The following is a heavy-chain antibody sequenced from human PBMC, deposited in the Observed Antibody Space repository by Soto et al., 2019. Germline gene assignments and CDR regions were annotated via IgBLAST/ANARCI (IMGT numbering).Heavy chain of an antibody. CDR2: IGDSEGETT. J-gene: IGHJ5*01. V-gene: IGHV3-23*01. D-gene: IGHD2-15*01. Sequence: EVQLLESGGGLVQPGGSLRLSCAASGFTFSTYAMTWVRQAPGKGPEWVSRIGDSEGETTHYADSVKGRFTISRDNSQNTLFLEMNILRVEDTAIYYCAKGYCGGGRCYDLDNLCDSWGQGTRVTVSS. CDR1: GFTFSTYA. CDR3: AKGYCGGGRCYDLDNLCDS.